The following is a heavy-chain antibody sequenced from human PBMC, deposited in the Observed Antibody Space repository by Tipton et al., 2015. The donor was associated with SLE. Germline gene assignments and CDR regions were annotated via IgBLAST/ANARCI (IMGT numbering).Heavy chain of an antibody. CDR1: GYNFNYF. V-gene: IGHV5-51*03. J-gene: IGHJ4*01. Sequence: QSGAEVRKPGESLKISCKGSGYNFNYFIAWLRQMPGKGLEYMGTIYPVDSDTRYSPAFHGQVTMSADKSIDTAFLQWTSLKASDSAMYYCARFDGYTKMLDYWGHGTLVIVSS. CDR3: ARFDGYTKMLDY. D-gene: IGHD5-24*01. CDR2: IYPVDSDT.